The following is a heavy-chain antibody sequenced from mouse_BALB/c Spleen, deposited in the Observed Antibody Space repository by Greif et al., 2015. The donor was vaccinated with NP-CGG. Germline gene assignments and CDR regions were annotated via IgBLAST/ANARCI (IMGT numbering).Heavy chain of an antibody. Sequence: EVQLQQSGGGLVKPGGSLKLSCAASGFALSSYDMSWVRQTPEKRLEWVAYISSGGGSTYYPDTVKGRFTISRDNAKNTLCLQMSSLKSEDTAMYYCARHGGYGSSYGAMDYWGQGTSVTVSS. CDR2: ISSGGGST. V-gene: IGHV5-12-1*01. CDR1: GFALSSYD. CDR3: ARHGGYGSSYGAMDY. D-gene: IGHD1-1*01. J-gene: IGHJ4*01.